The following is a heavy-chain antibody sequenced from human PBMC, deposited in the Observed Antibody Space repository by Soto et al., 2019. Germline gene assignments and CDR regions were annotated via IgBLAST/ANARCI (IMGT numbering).Heavy chain of an antibody. CDR3: SRVDPGETSPFDH. V-gene: IGHV3-30*03. CDR1: GFTFSSYG. CDR2: ISYDGSNK. Sequence: GGSLRLSCAASGFTFSSYGMHWVRPAPGKGLEWVAVISYDGSNKYYADSVKGRFTISRDNSKNTLYLQMNSLRSEDTAVYYCSRVDPGETSPFDHWGQGTLVTVSS. J-gene: IGHJ4*02. D-gene: IGHD3-10*01.